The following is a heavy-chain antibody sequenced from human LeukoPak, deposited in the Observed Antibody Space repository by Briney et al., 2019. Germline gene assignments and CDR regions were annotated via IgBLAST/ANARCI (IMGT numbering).Heavy chain of an antibody. Sequence: GGSLRLSCAASGFTFSDNYMSWVRQAPGKGLEWISYISGTSTYTDYADSVKGRFTISRDNATNLLYLHMTSLRATDTDVYYCARDRAPDTPPDGHDFDYWGQATLLTVSS. CDR1: GFTFSDNY. D-gene: IGHD5-24*01. V-gene: IGHV3-11*05. J-gene: IGHJ4*02. CDR3: ARDRAPDTPPDGHDFDY. CDR2: ISGTSTYT.